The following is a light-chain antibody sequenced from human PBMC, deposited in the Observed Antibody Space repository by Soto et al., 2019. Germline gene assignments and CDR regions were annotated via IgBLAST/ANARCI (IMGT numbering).Light chain of an antibody. CDR2: DVS. Sequence: QSVLTQPASVSGSPGQSVTISCTGTSSDVGRYPYVSWCQQHPGKAPKLMIYDVSNRPSGVSNRFSGSKSGNTASLTISGLQAEDEADYYCSSYTSSTTQVFGTGTKVTVL. CDR3: SSYTSSTTQV. J-gene: IGLJ1*01. V-gene: IGLV2-14*01. CDR1: SSDVGRYPY.